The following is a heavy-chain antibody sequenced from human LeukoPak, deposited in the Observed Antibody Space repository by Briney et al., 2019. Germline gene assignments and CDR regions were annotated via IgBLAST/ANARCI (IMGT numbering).Heavy chain of an antibody. J-gene: IGHJ6*03. CDR1: GYTFTGYY. CDR2: INPNSGGT. Sequence: ASVKVSCKASGYTFTGYYMHWVRQAPGQGLEWMGWINPNSGGTNYAQKFQGRVTMTRDTSISTAYMELSRLRSDDTAVFYCARDPGSSYSSSWYDFYYMDVWGKGTTVTISS. CDR3: ARDPGSSYSSSWYDFYYMDV. V-gene: IGHV1-2*02. D-gene: IGHD6-13*01.